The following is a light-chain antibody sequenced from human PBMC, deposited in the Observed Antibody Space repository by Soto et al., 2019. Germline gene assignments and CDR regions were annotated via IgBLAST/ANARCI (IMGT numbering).Light chain of an antibody. CDR1: GSDISAYNY. CDR2: EVG. Sequence: HSVLTQPASVSGSPGQSITISCTGTGSDISAYNYVSWYQQHPGKAPKLMIYEVGDRPSGLSNRFSGSKSGNTASLTISRLQPEDEADYYCSSYTSNNFYVFGTGTKV. V-gene: IGLV2-14*01. CDR3: SSYTSNNFYV. J-gene: IGLJ1*01.